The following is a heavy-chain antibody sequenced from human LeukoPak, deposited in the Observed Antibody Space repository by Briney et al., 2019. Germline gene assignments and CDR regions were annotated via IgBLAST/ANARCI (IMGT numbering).Heavy chain of an antibody. CDR2: IYYGGIT. V-gene: IGHV4-59*01. D-gene: IGHD1-14*01. J-gene: IGHJ6*02. CDR1: GDSIGSNY. Sequence: PSETLSLTCTVSGDSIGSNYWSWIRQPPGKGLEWIGYIYYGGITNYNPSLKSRVTISLDTSKNQFSLRLTSVTAADTAIYYGARPSPEYYYGMDVWGQGTTVTVSS. CDR3: ARPSPEYYYGMDV.